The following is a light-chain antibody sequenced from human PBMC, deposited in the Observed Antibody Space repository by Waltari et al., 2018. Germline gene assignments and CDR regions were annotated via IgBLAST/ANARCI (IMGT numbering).Light chain of an antibody. Sequence: ILTQPPAPPSLSPADRATPTCRASQSVSNSLSWYQQKPGQAPRLLIYNALTMDTGIPARFSGSGSGTDFTLTIGSLEPEDFAVYFCLQRSNWPPTFGGGTTVEI. J-gene: IGKJ4*01. CDR3: LQRSNWPPT. V-gene: IGKV3-11*01. CDR1: QSVSNS. CDR2: NAL.